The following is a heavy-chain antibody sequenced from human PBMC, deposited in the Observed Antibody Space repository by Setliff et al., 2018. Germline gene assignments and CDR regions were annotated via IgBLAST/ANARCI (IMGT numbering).Heavy chain of an antibody. V-gene: IGHV3-23*01. CDR3: AKLPSGYPYNWFDP. J-gene: IGHJ5*02. Sequence: GSLRLSCAASGFAFRTYATSWVRQAPGKGLEWVSDIGGGDGTTYYADSVKGRFTISRDNSKNTLYLQMNSLRAEDTAVYYCAKLPSGYPYNWFDPWGQGALVTVSS. CDR2: IGGGDGTT. D-gene: IGHD3-22*01. CDR1: GFAFRTYA.